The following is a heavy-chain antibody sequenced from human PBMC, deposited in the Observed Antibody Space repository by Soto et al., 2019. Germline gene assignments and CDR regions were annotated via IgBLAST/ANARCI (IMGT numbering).Heavy chain of an antibody. CDR1: GFTFGDYA. V-gene: IGHV3-49*03. Sequence: GGSLRLSCTASGFTFGDYAMSWFRQAPGKGLEWVGFIRSKTYGGTTEDAASVKGRFTISRDDSKSIAYLQMNSLKTEDTAVYYCARDTPYYDSSGYPVTYWGQGTLVTVSS. CDR2: IRSKTYGGTT. D-gene: IGHD3-22*01. J-gene: IGHJ4*02. CDR3: ARDTPYYDSSGYPVTY.